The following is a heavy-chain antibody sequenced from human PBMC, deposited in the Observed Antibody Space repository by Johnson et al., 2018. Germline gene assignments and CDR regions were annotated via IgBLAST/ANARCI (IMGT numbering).Heavy chain of an antibody. CDR3: AKDVETLHYYGMAV. V-gene: IGHV3-9*01. Sequence: VQLVESGGGLAEPGRSLRLSCVGYGFRCDAYDIHWVRPAPGTGLSSVSGIRWNIDFIAYAVSAKSRFNTSSDNAGLSLYLQMNSLRIEDRAFYYCAKDVETLHYYGMAVGGQGTTVTVSS. CDR2: IRWNIDFI. J-gene: IGHJ6*02. CDR1: GFRCDAYD.